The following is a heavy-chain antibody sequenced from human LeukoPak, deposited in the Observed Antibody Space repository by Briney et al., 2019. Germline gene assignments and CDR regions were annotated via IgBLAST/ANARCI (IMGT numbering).Heavy chain of an antibody. J-gene: IGHJ4*02. CDR3: ARHDDYYDPYLDY. V-gene: IGHV4-39*01. D-gene: IGHD3-22*01. CDR2: IYYFCRS. Sequence: SETLSLTCTVSGGSISSSSYYWGWLRQPQGRGVEFIWCIYYFCRSYYHASLRSRLTISVDTSNNQFSLKLTSVTATDTAVYYCARHDDYYDPYLDYWGQGTLVTVSS. CDR1: GGSISSSSYY.